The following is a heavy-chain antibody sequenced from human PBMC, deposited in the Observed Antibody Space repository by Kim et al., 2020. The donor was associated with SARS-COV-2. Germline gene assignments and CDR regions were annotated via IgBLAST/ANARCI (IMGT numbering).Heavy chain of an antibody. Sequence: GRNKDYAASVKGRFTISRDNSKNTLYLQMNTLSVEETAVYYGAKGRVFDYWGQGTLVTVSS. CDR2: GRNK. V-gene: IGHV3-30*02. CDR3: AKGRVFDY. D-gene: IGHD3-10*01. J-gene: IGHJ4*02.